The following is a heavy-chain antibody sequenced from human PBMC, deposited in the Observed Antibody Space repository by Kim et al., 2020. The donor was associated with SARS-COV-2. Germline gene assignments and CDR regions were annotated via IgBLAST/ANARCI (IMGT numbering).Heavy chain of an antibody. CDR1: GFVVSSNY. J-gene: IGHJ5*02. V-gene: IGHV3-66*04. Sequence: GGSLRLSCEASGFVVSSNYMNWVRQAPGKGLEWVSSIYAGGATFYADSVKGRFTIFRDNSRNTIFLQMDNLRAGDSAVYYCARQGMARGLIIQGSWGQGTLVTVSS. D-gene: IGHD3-10*01. CDR3: ARQGMARGLIIQGS. CDR2: IYAGGAT.